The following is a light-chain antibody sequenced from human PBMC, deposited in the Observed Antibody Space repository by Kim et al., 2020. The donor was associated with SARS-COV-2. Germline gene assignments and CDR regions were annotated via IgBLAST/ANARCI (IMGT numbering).Light chain of an antibody. CDR1: SSDVGGYNY. CDR3: SSYTSSNTPHWV. V-gene: IGLV2-14*01. Sequence: QSVLTQPASVSGSPGQSITISCTGTSSDVGGYNYVSWYQQHPGKAPKLLIYDVSKRPSGVSNRFSGSKSGNTASLTISGLQAEDEADYYCSSYTSSNTPHWVFGGGTQLTVL. J-gene: IGLJ3*02. CDR2: DVS.